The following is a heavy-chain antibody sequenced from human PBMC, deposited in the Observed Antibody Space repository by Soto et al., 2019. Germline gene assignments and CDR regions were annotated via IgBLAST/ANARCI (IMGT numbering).Heavy chain of an antibody. V-gene: IGHV1-69*13. D-gene: IGHD5-12*01. CDR3: ARKRHSGYPTITWFDP. CDR1: GGTFSSYA. Sequence: SVQVSCKASGGTFSSYAISWVRQAPGQGLEWMGGIIPIFGTANYAQKFQGRVTITADESTSTAYMELSSLRSEDTAVYYCARKRHSGYPTITWFDPWGQGTLVTVSS. J-gene: IGHJ5*02. CDR2: IIPIFGTA.